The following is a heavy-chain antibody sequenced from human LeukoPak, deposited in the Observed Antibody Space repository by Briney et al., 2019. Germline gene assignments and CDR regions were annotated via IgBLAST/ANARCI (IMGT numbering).Heavy chain of an antibody. CDR3: ARGDYTYYYYGMDV. CDR2: ISSDRLNI. Sequence: GGSLRLSCAASGFTFTSYAMHWVRQAPGKGLEWVAIISSDRLNIYYADSVKGRFTISRDNSMNTLYLQMNSLRAEDTAVYFCARGDYTYYYYGMDVWGKGTTVTFSS. V-gene: IGHV3-30*01. J-gene: IGHJ6*04. CDR1: GFTFTSYA. D-gene: IGHD4-11*01.